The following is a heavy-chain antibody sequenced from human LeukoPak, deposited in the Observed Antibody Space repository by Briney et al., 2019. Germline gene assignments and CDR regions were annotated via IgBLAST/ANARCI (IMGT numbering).Heavy chain of an antibody. J-gene: IGHJ4*02. V-gene: IGHV3-30*18. D-gene: IGHD6-19*01. CDR2: ISYDGSNK. CDR3: AKEPGSGWYYFDY. Sequence: GRSLRLSCAASGFTFSSYGMHWVRQAPGKGLEWVAVISYDGSNKYYADSVKGRFTISRDNSKSTLYLQMNSLRAEDTAVYYCAKEPGSGWYYFDYWGQGTLVTVSS. CDR1: GFTFSSYG.